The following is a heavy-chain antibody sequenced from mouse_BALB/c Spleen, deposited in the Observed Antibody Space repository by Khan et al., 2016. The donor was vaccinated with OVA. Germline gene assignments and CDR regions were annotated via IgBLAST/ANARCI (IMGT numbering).Heavy chain of an antibody. D-gene: IGHD1-1*01. CDR2: INTGGAYT. CDR3: ARFAYYYNSEGFAY. CDR1: GFTFSTYG. V-gene: IGHV5-6*01. Sequence: EVELVESGGDFVRPGGSLKLSCAASGFTFSTYGMSWVRQTPDKRLEWVATINTGGAYTYYPDSVKGRFTISRDNAKNTLYLQLSSLKSEDTAIYYCARFAYYYNSEGFAYWGQGTLVTVSA. J-gene: IGHJ3*01.